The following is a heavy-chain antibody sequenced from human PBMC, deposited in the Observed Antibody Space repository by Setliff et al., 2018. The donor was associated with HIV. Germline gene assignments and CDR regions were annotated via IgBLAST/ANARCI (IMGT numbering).Heavy chain of an antibody. CDR1: GYTFTSYG. Sequence: ASVKVSCKASGYTFTSYGLSWVRQAPGQGLEWMGWISAYNGNTNYTQNLQGRVTMTTDTSTSTAYMELRSLRSEDTAVYYCAAGYCGGDCYSRQSYFDYWGQGTLVTVSS. CDR3: AAGYCGGDCYSRQSYFDY. V-gene: IGHV1-18*01. CDR2: ISAYNGNT. D-gene: IGHD2-21*02. J-gene: IGHJ4*02.